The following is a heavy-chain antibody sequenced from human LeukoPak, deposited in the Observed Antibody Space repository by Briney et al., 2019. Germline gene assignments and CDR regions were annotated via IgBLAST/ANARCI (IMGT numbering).Heavy chain of an antibody. Sequence: PGGSLRLSCAASGFTVSSKYMSWVRQAPGKGLEWVSGISGSGGSTYYAGSGKGRFTISRDNSKNTLYLQMNSLRAEDTAVYYCAKGGSGSYWSYGMDVWGQGTTVTVSS. J-gene: IGHJ6*02. V-gene: IGHV3-23*01. D-gene: IGHD3-10*01. CDR3: AKGGSGSYWSYGMDV. CDR1: GFTVSSKY. CDR2: ISGSGGST.